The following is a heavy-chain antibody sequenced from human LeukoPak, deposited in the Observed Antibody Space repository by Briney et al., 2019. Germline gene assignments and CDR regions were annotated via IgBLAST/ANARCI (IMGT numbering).Heavy chain of an antibody. J-gene: IGHJ6*03. CDR2: IWYDGSHQ. V-gene: IGHV3-33*06. CDR3: AKEIPGYYYYMDV. CDR1: GFPFSGSG. Sequence: GSSLRLSCAASGFPFSGSGMHWVRQAPGKGLEWVAVIWYDGSHQYYADSVKGRFTISRDNSKNTLDLQMNSLRVEDTAVYYCAKEIPGYYYYMDVWGKGTTVTVSS.